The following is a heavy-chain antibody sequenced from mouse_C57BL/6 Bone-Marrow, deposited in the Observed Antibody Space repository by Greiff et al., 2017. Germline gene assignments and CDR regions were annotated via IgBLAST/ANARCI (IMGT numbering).Heavy chain of an antibody. J-gene: IGHJ3*01. CDR2: IHPSSGYT. CDR1: GYTFTSYW. V-gene: IGHV1-7*01. Sequence: QVQLQQSGAELAKPGASVKLSCKASGYTFTSYWMHWVKQRPGQGLEWIGYIHPSSGYTKYNQKFKDKATLTADKSSSTAYMQLSSLTYEDSAVYYCASGGRLRREFAYWGQGTLVTASA. CDR3: ASGGRLRREFAY. D-gene: IGHD2-4*01.